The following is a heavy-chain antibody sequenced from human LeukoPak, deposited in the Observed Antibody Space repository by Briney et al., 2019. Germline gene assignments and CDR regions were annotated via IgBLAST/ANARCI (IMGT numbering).Heavy chain of an antibody. Sequence: GGSLRLSCAASGFTFSSYSMNWVRQAPGKGLEWVSYISSSSSTIHYADSVKGRFTISRDNAKNSLYLQMNSLRAEDTAVYYCARDGAPKNPLYDFWSGYYYLDYWGQGTLVTVSS. V-gene: IGHV3-48*01. CDR3: ARDGAPKNPLYDFWSGYYYLDY. D-gene: IGHD3-3*01. CDR1: GFTFSSYS. CDR2: ISSSSSTI. J-gene: IGHJ4*02.